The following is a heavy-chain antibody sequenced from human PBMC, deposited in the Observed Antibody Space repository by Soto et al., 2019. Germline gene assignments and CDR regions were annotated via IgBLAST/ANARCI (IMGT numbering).Heavy chain of an antibody. CDR2: ISYDNGDNK. D-gene: IGHD4-4*01. CDR1: GFTFSSFS. CDR3: ARTRVVSGTPDFDY. Sequence: QVQLVESGGGVVPPGTSLRLSCAASGFTFSSFSMHWVRQAPGKGLEWVAVISYDNGDNKYYADSVRGRFTVSRDNPKNTLYLQMMSLRPEDTAVYYCARTRVVSGTPDFDYWGQGTLVTVSS. V-gene: IGHV3-30-3*01. J-gene: IGHJ4*02.